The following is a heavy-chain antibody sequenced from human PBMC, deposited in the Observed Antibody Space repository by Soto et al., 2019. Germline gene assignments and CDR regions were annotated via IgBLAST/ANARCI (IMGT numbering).Heavy chain of an antibody. CDR2: TYYRSKWYN. CDR3: ARVKTIVATNSYYYYYYGMDV. J-gene: IGHJ6*02. D-gene: IGHD5-12*01. CDR1: GDSVSSNSAA. V-gene: IGHV6-1*01. Sequence: SQTLSLTCAISGDSVSSNSAAWNWIRQSPSRGLEWLGRTYYRSKWYNDYAVSVKSRITINPDTSKNQFSLQLNSVTPEDTAVYYCARVKTIVATNSYYYYYYGMDVWGQGTTVTVSS.